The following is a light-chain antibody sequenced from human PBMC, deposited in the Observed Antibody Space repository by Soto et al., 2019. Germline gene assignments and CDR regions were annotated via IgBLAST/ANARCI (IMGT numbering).Light chain of an antibody. Sequence: QSVLTQPPSASGTPGQRVTISCSGSSSNIGRNTVNWYQQLPGTAPKLLIYSNYQRPSGVPDRFSGSKSGTSASLALSGLQSEDEADYYCATWDDSLNGYYVFGTGTKLTVL. J-gene: IGLJ1*01. CDR1: SSNIGRNT. V-gene: IGLV1-44*01. CDR2: SNY. CDR3: ATWDDSLNGYYV.